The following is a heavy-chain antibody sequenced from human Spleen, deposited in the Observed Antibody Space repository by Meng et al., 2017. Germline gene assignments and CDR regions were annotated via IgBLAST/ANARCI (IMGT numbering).Heavy chain of an antibody. CDR2: IYWNDDK. D-gene: IGHD1-26*01. CDR3: AHRRWEPDAFDI. J-gene: IGHJ3*02. V-gene: IGHV2-5*01. CDR1: GFSLSTNGVG. Sequence: SGPTLVKPTQTLTLTCTFSGFSLSTNGVGVGWIRQPPGKALEWLAIIYWNDDKRYSPSLKSRLTITKDTSKNQVVLTMTNMDPVDTATYFCAHRRWEPDAFDIWGQGTMVTVSS.